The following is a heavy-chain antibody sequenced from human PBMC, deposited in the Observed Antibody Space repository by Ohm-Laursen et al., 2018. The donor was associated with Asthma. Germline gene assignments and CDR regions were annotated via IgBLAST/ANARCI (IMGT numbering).Heavy chain of an antibody. CDR3: AKEKGGSFDY. Sequence: SLRLSCTAPGFTFRSYAMHWVRQAPGKGLEWVAIISYDGSNKDYADSVKGRFTISRDNSKITVYVQMNSLRAEDTAVYYCAKEKGGSFDYWGQGTLVTVSS. CDR1: GFTFRSYA. D-gene: IGHD1-26*01. V-gene: IGHV3-30*04. J-gene: IGHJ4*02. CDR2: ISYDGSNK.